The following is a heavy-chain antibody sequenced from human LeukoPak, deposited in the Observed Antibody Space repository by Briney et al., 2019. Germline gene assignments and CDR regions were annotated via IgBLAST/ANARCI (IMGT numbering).Heavy chain of an antibody. CDR2: TSGNGAKT. D-gene: IGHD6-19*01. J-gene: IGHJ4*02. CDR3: AKDSGWPFDY. V-gene: IGHV3-23*01. CDR1: GFTVSSNY. Sequence: QSGGSLRLSCAASGFTVSSNYMSWVRQAPGKGLEWVSATSGNGAKTYYADSVKGRFTISRDNSRNTLYLQMNSLRAEDTAVYYCAKDSGWPFDYWGQGTLVTVSS.